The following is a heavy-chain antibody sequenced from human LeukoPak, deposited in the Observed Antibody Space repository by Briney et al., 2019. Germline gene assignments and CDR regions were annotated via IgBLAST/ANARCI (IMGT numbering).Heavy chain of an antibody. Sequence: PSETLSLTCTVSGGSISSSSYYWSWIRQPPGKGLEWIGEINHSGSTNYNPSLKSQVTISVDASKNQFSLKLSSVTAADTAVYYCARIPYCSGGSCDSNWFDPWGQGTLVTVSS. J-gene: IGHJ5*02. CDR1: GGSISSSSYY. D-gene: IGHD2-15*01. V-gene: IGHV4-39*07. CDR3: ARIPYCSGGSCDSNWFDP. CDR2: INHSGST.